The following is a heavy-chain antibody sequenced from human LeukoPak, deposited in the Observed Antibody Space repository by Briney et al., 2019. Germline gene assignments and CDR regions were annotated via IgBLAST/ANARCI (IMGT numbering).Heavy chain of an antibody. CDR1: GFTFSSYA. CDR3: TRDSANYHFAY. V-gene: IGHV3-66*01. D-gene: IGHD4/OR15-4a*01. Sequence: PGGSLRPSCTASGFTFSSYAMSWVRQAPGKGLEWVSVLYSGGATYYADSVKGRFTISRDNSKNIVFLQMNDLRTEDTAFYYCTRDSANYHFAYWGQGALVTVSS. CDR2: LYSGGAT. J-gene: IGHJ4*02.